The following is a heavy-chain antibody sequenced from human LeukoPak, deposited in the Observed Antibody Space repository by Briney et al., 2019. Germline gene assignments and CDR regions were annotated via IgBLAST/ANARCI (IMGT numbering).Heavy chain of an antibody. J-gene: IGHJ4*02. Sequence: SETLSLTCTVSGGSISSYYWSWIRQPPGKGLEWIGYIYYSGSTNYNPSLKSRVTISVDTSKNQFSLKLSSVNAADTAVYYCARVQGDYDILTGYYWYYFDYWGQGTLVTVS. D-gene: IGHD3-9*01. CDR1: GGSISSYY. V-gene: IGHV4-59*01. CDR2: IYYSGST. CDR3: ARVQGDYDILTGYYWYYFDY.